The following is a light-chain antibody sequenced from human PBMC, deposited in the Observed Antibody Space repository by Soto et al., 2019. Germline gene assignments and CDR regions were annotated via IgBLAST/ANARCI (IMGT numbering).Light chain of an antibody. CDR2: EAT. Sequence: QSALTQPASVSGSPGQSITISCTGTSSDVGSYNLVSWYQQHPDKAPKLMIYEATQRPSGVSTCFSCSKSGNTSSLTLSRLQAEDEADYFCSSYAGSMSVIFGGGTKVTVL. CDR1: SSDVGSYNL. CDR3: SSYAGSMSVI. J-gene: IGLJ2*01. V-gene: IGLV2-23*01.